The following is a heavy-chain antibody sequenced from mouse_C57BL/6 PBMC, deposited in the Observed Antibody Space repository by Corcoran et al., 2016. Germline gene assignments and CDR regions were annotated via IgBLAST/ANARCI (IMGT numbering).Heavy chain of an antibody. CDR1: GYTFTDYY. CDR2: IYPGSGNT. J-gene: IGHJ2*01. D-gene: IGHD3-2*02. Sequence: QVQLKQSGAELVRPGASVKLSCKASGYTFTDYYINWVKQRPGQGLEWIARIYPGSGNTYYNEKFKGKATLTAEKSSSTAYMQLSSLTSEDSAVYFGARVGDSSGYPDYWGQGTTLTVSS. V-gene: IGHV1-76*01. CDR3: ARVGDSSGYPDY.